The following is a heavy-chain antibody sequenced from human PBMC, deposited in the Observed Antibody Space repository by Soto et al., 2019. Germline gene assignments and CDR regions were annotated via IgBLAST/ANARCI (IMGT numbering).Heavy chain of an antibody. Sequence: QVQLQESGPGLVKPSETLSLPCTVSGGSISSNSWCWIRQPPGKGLGWVGFIYYRGRTNYNPSLKSRVYVSVDTSKNHFSLKPSSVTAADTAVYYCARDRESPDAFDIWGQGTMVTVSS. CDR3: ARDRESPDAFDI. J-gene: IGHJ3*02. CDR1: GGSISSNS. V-gene: IGHV4-59*01. CDR2: IYYRGRT.